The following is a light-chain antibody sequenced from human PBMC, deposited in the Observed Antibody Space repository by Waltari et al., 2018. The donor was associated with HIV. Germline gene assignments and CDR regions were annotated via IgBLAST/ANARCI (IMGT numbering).Light chain of an antibody. CDR3: QQYNNWRT. CDR2: GPS. J-gene: IGKJ4*01. CDR1: QSVNSN. Sequence: EIVMTQSPATLSVSPGARATLSCRASQSVNSNLAWYQQNTGQAPRPLIHGPSTRATGIPARFSGSASGTEFTLTISSLQSEDFAVYYCQQYNNWRTFGGGTKVEIK. V-gene: IGKV3-15*01.